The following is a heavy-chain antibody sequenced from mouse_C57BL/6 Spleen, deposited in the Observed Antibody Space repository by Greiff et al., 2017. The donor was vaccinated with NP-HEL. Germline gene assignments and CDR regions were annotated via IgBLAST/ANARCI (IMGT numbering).Heavy chain of an antibody. CDR3: ARWRRDDVPFDY. V-gene: IGHV1-59*01. Sequence: QVQLQQPGAELVRPGTSVKLSCKASGYTFTSYWMHWVKQRPGQGLEWIGVIDPSDSYTNYNQKFKGKATLTVDTSSSTAYLQLSSLTSEDAAVYYCARWRRDDVPFDYWGQGTTLTVSS. J-gene: IGHJ2*01. CDR2: IDPSDSYT. CDR1: GYTFTSYW. D-gene: IGHD2-12*01.